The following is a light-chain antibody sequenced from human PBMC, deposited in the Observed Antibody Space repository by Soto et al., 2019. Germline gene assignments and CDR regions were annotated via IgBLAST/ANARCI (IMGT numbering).Light chain of an antibody. Sequence: EIVLSQSPATLSLSPGERATLSCRASQSVGSYLAWYQHIPGQAPRLLIYDASKRATGIPARFSGSGSGTDFTLTISSLEPEDFAVHYCQQRSNWPPTWTFGQGTKVEVK. CDR3: QQRSNWPPTWT. CDR2: DAS. V-gene: IGKV3-11*01. CDR1: QSVGSY. J-gene: IGKJ1*01.